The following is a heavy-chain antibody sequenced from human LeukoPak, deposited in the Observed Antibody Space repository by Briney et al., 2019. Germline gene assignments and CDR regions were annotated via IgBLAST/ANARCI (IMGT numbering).Heavy chain of an antibody. J-gene: IGHJ4*02. CDR2: INPDSGGT. D-gene: IGHD3-22*01. CDR3: ARAEYDYYDSSGYFWVYGY. Sequence: GASVKVSCKTSGYTFSAFYMHWVRQAPGQGPEWMGWINPDSGGTNYAQKFQGRVTMTRDTSISTAYMELSRLRSDDTAVYYCARAEYDYYDSSGYFWVYGYWGQGTLVTVSS. CDR1: GYTFSAFY. V-gene: IGHV1-2*02.